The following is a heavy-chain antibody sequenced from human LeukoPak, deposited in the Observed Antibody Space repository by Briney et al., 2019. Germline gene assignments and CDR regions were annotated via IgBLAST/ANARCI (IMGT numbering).Heavy chain of an antibody. V-gene: IGHV1-8*01. CDR2: MNPNSGNT. CDR1: GYTFTSHD. J-gene: IGHJ3*02. CDR3: ARGYCSSTSCYIYDHDAFDI. Sequence: ASVKVSCKASGYTFTSHDINWVRQATGQGLEWMGWMNPNSGNTGYAQKFQGRVTMTRNTSISTAYMELSSLRSEDTAVYYCARGYCSSTSCYIYDHDAFDIWGQGTMVTVSS. D-gene: IGHD2-2*02.